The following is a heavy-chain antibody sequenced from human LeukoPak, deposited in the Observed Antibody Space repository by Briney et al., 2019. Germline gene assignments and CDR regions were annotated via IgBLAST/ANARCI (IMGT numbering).Heavy chain of an antibody. CDR1: GGSISSYY. CDR3: ARVREGSGSYYLFDY. D-gene: IGHD3-10*01. J-gene: IGHJ4*02. V-gene: IGHV4-59*01. Sequence: SETLSLTCTFSGGSISSYYWSWIRQPPGKGLEWIGYIYYSGSTNYNPSLKSRVSISVDTSKKQFSLKLSSVTAADSALYYCARVREGSGSYYLFDYWGQGTLVTVSS. CDR2: IYYSGST.